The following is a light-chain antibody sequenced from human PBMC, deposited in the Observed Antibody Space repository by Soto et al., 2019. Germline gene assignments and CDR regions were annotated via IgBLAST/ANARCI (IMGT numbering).Light chain of an antibody. Sequence: QSALTQPASVSGSPGQSITISCTGTSSDVGSYNLVSWYQQHPGKAPKLMIYEGSKWPSGVSNRFSSSKSGNTASLTISGLQAEDEADYYCCSYAGSVVFGGGTKLTVL. CDR3: CSYAGSVV. CDR2: EGS. CDR1: SSDVGSYNL. V-gene: IGLV2-23*01. J-gene: IGLJ2*01.